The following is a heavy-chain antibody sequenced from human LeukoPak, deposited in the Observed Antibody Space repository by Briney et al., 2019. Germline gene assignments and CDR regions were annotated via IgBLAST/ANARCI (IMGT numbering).Heavy chain of an antibody. J-gene: IGHJ4*02. Sequence: GGSLRLSCAASGFTFSTYWMHWARQDPGKGLVWVALISHDGENKFYADSVKGRFTISRDNSKNTLYLQMNSLRAEDTAVYYCAKPSRDDYSNPLDYWGQGTLVTVSS. D-gene: IGHD4-11*01. CDR3: AKPSRDDYSNPLDY. V-gene: IGHV3-30*02. CDR1: GFTFSTYW. CDR2: ISHDGENK.